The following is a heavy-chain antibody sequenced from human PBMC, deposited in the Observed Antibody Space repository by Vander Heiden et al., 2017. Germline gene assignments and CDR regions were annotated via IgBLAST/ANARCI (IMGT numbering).Heavy chain of an antibody. J-gene: IGHJ6*02. V-gene: IGHV4-59*01. D-gene: IGHD2-2*01. CDR3: ARDSKIIGLSRVYYYYGMDV. CDR2: IYYSGST. CDR1: GGSISSYS. Sequence: QVQLQESGPGLVKPSETRSLTCTVSGGSISSYSWSWIRQPPGKGLEWIGYIYYSGSTNYNPSLKSRVTISVDTSKNQFSLKLSSVTAADTAVYYCARDSKIIGLSRVYYYYGMDVWGQGTTVTVSS.